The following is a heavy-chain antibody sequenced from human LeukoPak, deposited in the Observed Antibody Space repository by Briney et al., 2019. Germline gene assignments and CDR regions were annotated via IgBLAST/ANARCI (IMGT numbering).Heavy chain of an antibody. Sequence: KPSETLSLTCTVSGYSISSGYYWGWIRQPPGKGLEWIGSIYHSGSTYYNPSLKSRVTISVDTSKNQFSLKLSSETAADMAVYYCARAIESYYYDSSGYYSGYYFDYWGQGTLVTVSS. V-gene: IGHV4-38-2*02. CDR2: IYHSGST. J-gene: IGHJ4*02. D-gene: IGHD3-22*01. CDR3: ARAIESYYYDSSGYYSGYYFDY. CDR1: GYSISSGYY.